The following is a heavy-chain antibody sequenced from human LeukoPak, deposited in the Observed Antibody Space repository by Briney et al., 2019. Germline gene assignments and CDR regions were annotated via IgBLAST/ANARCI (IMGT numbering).Heavy chain of an antibody. J-gene: IGHJ6*03. D-gene: IGHD6-19*01. CDR1: GGSISSSSYY. CDR3: ARLVGEQWLVRYYYYMDV. Sequence: SETLSLTCTVSGGSISSSSYYWGWIRQPPGKGLQWIGSIYYSGSTYYNPSLKSRVTISVDTSKNQFCLKLSSVTAADTAVYYCARLVGEQWLVRYYYYMDVWGKGTTVTVSS. CDR2: IYYSGST. V-gene: IGHV4-39*01.